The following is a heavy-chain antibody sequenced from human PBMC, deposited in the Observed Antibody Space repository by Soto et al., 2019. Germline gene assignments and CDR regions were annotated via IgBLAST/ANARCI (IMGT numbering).Heavy chain of an antibody. D-gene: IGHD3-10*01. CDR3: ARVVVLWFGELSQYNWFDP. CDR1: GGPISSYY. V-gene: IGHV4-59*01. J-gene: IGHJ5*02. Sequence: SETLSLTCTVSGGPISSYYWSWIRQPPGKGLEWIGYIYYSGSTNYNPSLKSRVTISVDTSKNQFSLKLSSVTAADTAVYYCARVVVLWFGELSQYNWFDPWGQGTLVTVSS. CDR2: IYYSGST.